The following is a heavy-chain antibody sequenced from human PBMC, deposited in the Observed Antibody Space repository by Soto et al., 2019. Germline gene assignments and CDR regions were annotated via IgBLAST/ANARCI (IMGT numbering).Heavy chain of an antibody. CDR3: ARAEYDDFWSGYPDYYYYMDV. J-gene: IGHJ6*03. D-gene: IGHD3-3*01. CDR2: INYSGST. V-gene: IGHV4-59*12. Sequence: SETLSLTCTVSGGSISSYYWSWIRQPPGKGLEWIGYINYSGSTNYNPSLRSRVTISVDTSKNQFFLKLSSVTAADTAVYYCARAEYDDFWSGYPDYYYYMDVWGKGTTVTVSS. CDR1: GGSISSYY.